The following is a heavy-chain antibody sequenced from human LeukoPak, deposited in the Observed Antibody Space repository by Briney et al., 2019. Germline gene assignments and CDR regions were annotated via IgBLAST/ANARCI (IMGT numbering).Heavy chain of an antibody. J-gene: IGHJ5*02. CDR2: IYYSGST. V-gene: IGHV4-59*12. Sequence: SETLSLTCTVSGGSISSYYWSWIRQPPGKGLEWIGYIYYSGSTNYNPSLKSRVTISVDTSKNQFSLKLSSVTAADTAVYYCARAGYCSSTSCPTSYNWFDPWGQGTLVTVSS. CDR1: GGSISSYY. D-gene: IGHD2-2*01. CDR3: ARAGYCSSTSCPTSYNWFDP.